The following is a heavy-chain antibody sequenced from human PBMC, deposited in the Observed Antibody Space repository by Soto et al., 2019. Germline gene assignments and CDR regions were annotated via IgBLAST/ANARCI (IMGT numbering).Heavy chain of an antibody. D-gene: IGHD2-15*01. CDR3: ARVVGALGLWFDP. J-gene: IGHJ5*02. V-gene: IGHV1-18*01. CDR2: ISAYNGNT. CDR1: GYTFTSYG. Sequence: QVQLVQSGAEVKKPGASVKVSCKASGYTFTSYGISWVRQAPGQGLEWMGRISAYNGNTNYAQKLQGRVPMTTDTSTRAASMELRSLRSDDTAVYYCARVVGALGLWFDPWGQGTLVTVSS.